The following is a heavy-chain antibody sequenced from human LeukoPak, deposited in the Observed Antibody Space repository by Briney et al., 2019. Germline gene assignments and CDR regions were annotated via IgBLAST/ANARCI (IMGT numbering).Heavy chain of an antibody. V-gene: IGHV3-53*01. CDR2: IYGGGNI. CDR1: GITFSSYA. J-gene: IGHJ4*02. CDR3: ARGAGYNYPYYFDY. Sequence: GGSLRLSCAASGITFSSYAMSWVRQAPGKGLEWVSVIYGGGNIYYADSVKGRFTISRDNSKNTLYLQMNSLRAEDTAVYYCARGAGYNYPYYFDYWGQGTLVTVSS. D-gene: IGHD5-24*01.